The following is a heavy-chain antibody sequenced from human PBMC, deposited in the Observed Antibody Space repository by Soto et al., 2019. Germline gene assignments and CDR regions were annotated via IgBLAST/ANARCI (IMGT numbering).Heavy chain of an antibody. J-gene: IGHJ5*02. CDR1: GFTFSSCG. CDR2: ISYDGRNK. D-gene: IGHD6-13*01. V-gene: IGHV3-30*18. Sequence: QVQLVESGGGVVQPGRSLRLSCAASGFTFSSCGMHWVRQAPGKGLERVAVISYDGRNKYYADSVKGRFTISRDNSKNTLYLQMTSLRDEDTAVYYCAKDRSAAGNDWLEPWGQGTLVTVSS. CDR3: AKDRSAAGNDWLEP.